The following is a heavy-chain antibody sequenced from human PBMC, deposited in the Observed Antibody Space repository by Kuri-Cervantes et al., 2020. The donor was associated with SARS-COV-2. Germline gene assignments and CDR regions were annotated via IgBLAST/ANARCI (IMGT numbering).Heavy chain of an antibody. CDR3: ARGGYYYGSGYSL. CDR2: INHSGST. CDR1: GGSFSGYY. J-gene: IGHJ4*02. D-gene: IGHD3-10*01. Sequence: ESLKISCVVYGGSFSGYYWSWIRQPPGKGLEWIGEINHSGSTNYNPSLKSRVTISVDTSKNQFSLKLSSVTAADTAVYYCARGGYYYGSGYSLWGQGTLVTVSS. V-gene: IGHV4-34*01.